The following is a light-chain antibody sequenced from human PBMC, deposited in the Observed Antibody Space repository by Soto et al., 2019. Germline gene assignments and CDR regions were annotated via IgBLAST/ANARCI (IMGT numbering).Light chain of an antibody. CDR3: QQLNSYPS. CDR1: QSISSY. Sequence: DIQMTQSPSSLSASVGDRVTITCRASQSISSYLNWYQQKPGKAPKHLIYSASTLQSGVPSRFSGSGSGTEFTLTISSLQPEDFATYYCQQLNSYPSFGGGTKVDI. CDR2: SAS. V-gene: IGKV1-9*01. J-gene: IGKJ4*01.